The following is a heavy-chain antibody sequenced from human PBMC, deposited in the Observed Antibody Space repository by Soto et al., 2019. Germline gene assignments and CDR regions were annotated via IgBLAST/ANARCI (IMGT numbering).Heavy chain of an antibody. CDR1: GYSFTSYW. J-gene: IGHJ6*02. Sequence: LGESLKISCKGSGYSFTSYWISWVRQMPGKGLEWMGRIDPSDSYTNYSPSFQGHVTISADKSISTAYLQWSSLKASDTAMYYCASGPITIFGVVITNYYYYYGMDVWGQGTTVTVSS. D-gene: IGHD3-3*01. CDR2: IDPSDSYT. CDR3: ASGPITIFGVVITNYYYYYGMDV. V-gene: IGHV5-10-1*01.